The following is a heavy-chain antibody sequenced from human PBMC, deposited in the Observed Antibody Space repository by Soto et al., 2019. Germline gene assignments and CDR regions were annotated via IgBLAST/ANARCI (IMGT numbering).Heavy chain of an antibody. CDR1: GGTFRTSA. D-gene: IGHD1-1*01. CDR2: FMPVFRRP. J-gene: IGHJ6*02. Sequence: QVQLVQSGAEVKKPGSSVKVSCKASGGTFRTSAISWVRQGPGQGLEGVGGFMPVFRRPKYAQNFQDRVTNTADESTSTAYRELNSLRSDDTAVYYCASDKDRVHFGGNYYFILDVWGQGTAVTVSS. V-gene: IGHV1-69*12. CDR3: ASDKDRVHFGGNYYFILDV.